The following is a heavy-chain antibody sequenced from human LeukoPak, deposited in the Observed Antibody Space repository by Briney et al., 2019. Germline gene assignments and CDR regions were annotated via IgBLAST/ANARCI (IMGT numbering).Heavy chain of an antibody. CDR2: IHVDGSTT. J-gene: IGHJ4*02. V-gene: IGHV3-74*01. D-gene: IGHD5-12*01. CDR1: GFTFSSYW. CDR3: AREHATIDY. Sequence: GGSLRLSCAASGFTFSSYWMHWVRHAPGKGLVWVSRIHVDGSTTSYADSVKGRFTISRDNAKNTLYLQMNSLRAEDTAVYYCAREHATIDYWGQGTPVTVSS.